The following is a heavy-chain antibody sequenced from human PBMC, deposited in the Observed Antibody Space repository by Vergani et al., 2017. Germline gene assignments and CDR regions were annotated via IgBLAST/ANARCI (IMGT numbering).Heavy chain of an antibody. CDR2: IKPFNGNT. J-gene: IGHJ3*02. Sequence: QVRLQESGAEVKKPGSSVKVSCKASGYTFTYRYLHWVRQPPGLALKWMGWIKPFNGNTNYAQKFQDRVTITRDRSMSTAYMELSSLRSEDTAMYYCARATTSHDAFDIWGQGTMFNVSS. CDR1: GYTFTYRY. V-gene: IGHV1-45*02. CDR3: ARATTSHDAFDI. D-gene: IGHD1-1*01.